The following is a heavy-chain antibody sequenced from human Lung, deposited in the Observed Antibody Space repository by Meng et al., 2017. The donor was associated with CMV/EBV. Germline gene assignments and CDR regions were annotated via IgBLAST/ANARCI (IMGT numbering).Heavy chain of an antibody. CDR2: ISSSSSYI. D-gene: IGHD6-13*01. Sequence: GESLKISCAASGFTFSSYSMNWVRQAPGKGLEWVSSISSSSSYIYYADSVKGRFTISRDNAKNSLYLQMNSLRAEDTAVYYCARDHRTSIAAAGTFDYWGQGTXVTVSS. J-gene: IGHJ4*02. CDR1: GFTFSSYS. CDR3: ARDHRTSIAAAGTFDY. V-gene: IGHV3-21*01.